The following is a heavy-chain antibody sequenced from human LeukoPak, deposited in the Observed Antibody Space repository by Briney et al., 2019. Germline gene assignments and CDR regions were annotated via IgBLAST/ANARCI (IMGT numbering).Heavy chain of an antibody. CDR2: IYESGDT. D-gene: IGHD3-10*01. CDR1: GDSISRGNW. V-gene: IGHV4-4*02. Sequence: SSGTLSLTCAVSGDSISRGNWWSWVRQPPGKGLEWIGEIYESGDTNYNPSLKSRVTISVDKSKNQFSLRLNSVTAADTAVYYCARGGGSGRGNWFDPWGQGSLVIVSS. J-gene: IGHJ5*02. CDR3: ARGGGSGRGNWFDP.